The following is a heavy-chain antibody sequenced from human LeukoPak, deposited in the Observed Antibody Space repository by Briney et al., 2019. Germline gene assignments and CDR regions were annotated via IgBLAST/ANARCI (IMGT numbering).Heavy chain of an antibody. CDR2: ISYDGSNK. V-gene: IGHV3-30*04. Sequence: GGSLRLSCAASGFTFSSYAMHWVRQAPGQGLEWVAIISYDGSNKYYANSVRGRFSISRDNSKNTLYLQLNSLRADDTAVYYCARGELHRLRDRAFGYWGQGSLVTVSS. D-gene: IGHD1-14*01. CDR3: ARGELHRLRDRAFGY. J-gene: IGHJ4*02. CDR1: GFTFSSYA.